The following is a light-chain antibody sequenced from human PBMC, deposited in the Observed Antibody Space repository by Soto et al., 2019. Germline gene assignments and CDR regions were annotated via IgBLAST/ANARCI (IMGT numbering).Light chain of an antibody. CDR2: GEA. CDR1: QSISSFY. Sequence: EIVLTQSPGILSLSPGERATLSCRASQSISSFYLAWYQQKPGQAPRLLIYGEASRATGIPDRFSGSGSGTDFTLTISRLEPEDFAVYYCHPYGGSPYTFGQGTKLEI. CDR3: HPYGGSPYT. V-gene: IGKV3-20*01. J-gene: IGKJ2*01.